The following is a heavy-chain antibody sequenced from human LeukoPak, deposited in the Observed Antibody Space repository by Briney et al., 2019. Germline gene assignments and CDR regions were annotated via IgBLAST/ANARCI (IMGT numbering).Heavy chain of an antibody. Sequence: GASVKVSCKASGYTFTGYYMHWVRQAPGQGLEWMGWINPNSGGTNYAQKFQGRVTMTRDTSISTAYMELSRLRSDDTAVYYCARHPYILYDSSGYYYNYYYGMDVWGQGTTVTVSS. D-gene: IGHD3-22*01. V-gene: IGHV1-2*02. CDR1: GYTFTGYY. J-gene: IGHJ6*02. CDR3: ARHPYILYDSSGYYYNYYYGMDV. CDR2: INPNSGGT.